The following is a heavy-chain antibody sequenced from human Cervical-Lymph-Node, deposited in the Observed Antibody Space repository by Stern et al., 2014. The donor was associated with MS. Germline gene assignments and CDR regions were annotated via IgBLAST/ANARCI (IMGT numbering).Heavy chain of an antibody. Sequence: QLVQSGAEVKRPESSAEDSCKASGGPLSTLAISWGRQAPGQGLEWLGEIKPLFGTANYAQKFKGGVTITADESTSTVYMELSSLKSEDTAIYFCARHQAGIAANWGQGTLVTVTS. D-gene: IGHD6-13*01. CDR1: GGPLSTLA. CDR2: IKPLFGTA. J-gene: IGHJ4*02. V-gene: IGHV1-69*01. CDR3: ARHQAGIAAN.